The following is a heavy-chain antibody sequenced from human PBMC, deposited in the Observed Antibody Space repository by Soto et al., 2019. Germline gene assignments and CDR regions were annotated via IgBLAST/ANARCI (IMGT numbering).Heavy chain of an antibody. Sequence: EVQLVDSGGGLVKPGGSLRLSCAASGFSVTNAWMNWVRQAPGKGLEWVGRVYTSAGGGATNYAAPVKGRFTISRDDSKNTVYLQMNSLMTEDTAVYYCTTGSVEGFWGQGTTVTVSS. CDR2: VYTSAGGGAT. D-gene: IGHD2-15*01. J-gene: IGHJ6*02. V-gene: IGHV3-15*07. CDR1: GFSVTNAW. CDR3: TTGSVEGF.